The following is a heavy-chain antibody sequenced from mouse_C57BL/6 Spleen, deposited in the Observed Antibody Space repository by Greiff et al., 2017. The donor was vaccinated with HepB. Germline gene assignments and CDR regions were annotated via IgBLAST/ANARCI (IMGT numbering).Heavy chain of an antibody. CDR2: ISSGGSYT. J-gene: IGHJ2*01. CDR3: ARRDDYDEGYYFDY. V-gene: IGHV5-6*02. Sequence: EVKLVESGGDLVKPGGSLKLSCAASGFTFSSYGMSWVRQTPDKRLEWVATISSGGSYTYYPDSVKGRFTISRDNAKNTLYLQMSSLKSEDTAMYYCARRDDYDEGYYFDYWGQGTTLTVSS. D-gene: IGHD2-4*01. CDR1: GFTFSSYG.